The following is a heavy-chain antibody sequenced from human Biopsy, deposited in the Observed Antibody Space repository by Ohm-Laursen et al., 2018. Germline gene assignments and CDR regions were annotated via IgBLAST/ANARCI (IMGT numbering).Heavy chain of an antibody. CDR3: ARDFNYDGGGSFNFDY. J-gene: IGHJ4*02. CDR2: MNPNSGNT. Sequence: GSSVKVSCKASGYTFTGYHVHWVRQATGQGLEWMGCMNPNSGNTGYAQKFQGRVTMTRNTSISTAYMELSSLTSVDTAVYYCARDFNYDGGGSFNFDYWGQGTLVTVSS. D-gene: IGHD3-22*01. CDR1: GYTFTGYH. V-gene: IGHV1-8*02.